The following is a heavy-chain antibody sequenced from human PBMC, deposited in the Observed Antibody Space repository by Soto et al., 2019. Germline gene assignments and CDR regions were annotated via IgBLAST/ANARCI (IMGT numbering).Heavy chain of an antibody. CDR2: THQSGRT. CDR3: ARHFSVDYFDY. Sequence: SETLSLTCTVSGGSMSSSNWWNWVRQTPGKGLEWIGETHQSGRTNYNPSLKSRVTISVDRSKNQFSLKLSSVTAADTAVYYCARHFSVDYFDYWGQGALVTVSS. V-gene: IGHV4-4*02. CDR1: GGSMSSSNW. J-gene: IGHJ4*02.